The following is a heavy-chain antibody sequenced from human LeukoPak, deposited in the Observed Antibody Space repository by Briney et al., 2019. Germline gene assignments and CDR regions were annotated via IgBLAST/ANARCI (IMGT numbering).Heavy chain of an antibody. D-gene: IGHD3-22*01. CDR3: ARGRGSGYPDY. CDR2: IYYGGST. Sequence: SETLPLTCTVSGGSISSSSYYWGWIRQPPGKGLEWIGSIYYGGSTYYNSSLKSRVTISVDTSKNQFSLKLSSVTAADTAVYYCARGRGSGYPDYWGQGTLVTVSS. J-gene: IGHJ4*02. CDR1: GGSISSSSYY. V-gene: IGHV4-39*07.